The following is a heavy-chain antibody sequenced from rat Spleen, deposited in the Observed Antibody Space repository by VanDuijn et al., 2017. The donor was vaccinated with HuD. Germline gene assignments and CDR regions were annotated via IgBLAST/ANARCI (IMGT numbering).Heavy chain of an antibody. CDR1: GFTFSDFD. Sequence: EVQLVESGGGLVQPGRSLKLSCAASGFTFSDFDMAWVRQAPTKGLEWVASIITGDDDTYYRDSVKGRFTISIDDEESTLYLQMDSLRSEDTATYFCARLGGLRNWFAYWGQGTLVTVSS. J-gene: IGHJ3*01. CDR3: ARLGGLRNWFAY. CDR2: IITGDDDT. V-gene: IGHV5S23*01. D-gene: IGHD4-3*01.